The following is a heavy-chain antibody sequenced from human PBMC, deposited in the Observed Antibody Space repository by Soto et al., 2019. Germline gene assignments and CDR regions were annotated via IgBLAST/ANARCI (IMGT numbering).Heavy chain of an antibody. J-gene: IGHJ4*02. CDR3: AHSLSGVRGVILDY. D-gene: IGHD3-10*01. Sequence: QITLKESGPTLVKPTQTLTLTCTFSGFSLSTSGVGVGWIRQPPGKALEWLALIYWDDDKRYSPSLKSRLTIPKATSKNQVVLTMTNMDPVDTATYYCAHSLSGVRGVILDYWGQGTLVTVSS. V-gene: IGHV2-5*02. CDR2: IYWDDDK. CDR1: GFSLSTSGVG.